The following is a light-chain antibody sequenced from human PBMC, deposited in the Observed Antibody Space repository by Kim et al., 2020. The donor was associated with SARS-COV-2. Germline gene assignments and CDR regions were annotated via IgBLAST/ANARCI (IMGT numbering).Light chain of an antibody. CDR1: QSVSSSY. V-gene: IGKV3D-7*01. J-gene: IGKJ1*01. Sequence: PGERVTLSCRDSQSVSSSYLTWYQQKPGQAPRLLIYGASTRATSIPARFSGSGSGTDFTLTISSLQPEDFAVYYRRTFGQGTKVDIK. CDR2: GAS. CDR3: RT.